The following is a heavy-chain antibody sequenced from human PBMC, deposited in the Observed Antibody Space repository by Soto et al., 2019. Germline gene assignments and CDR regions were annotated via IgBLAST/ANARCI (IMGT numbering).Heavy chain of an antibody. CDR1: GFSFSTFW. CDR2: INPEETTT. Sequence: EVQLVESGGDLVQPGGSLRLSCAASGFSFSTFWMHWVRQAPGKGLVGVSRINPEETTTTYADSVRGRCTISRDNAKNTLYLQMNSLRADDTAVYYCARGGLEPVDYWGQGTLVTVFS. CDR3: ARGGLEPVDY. V-gene: IGHV3-74*01. J-gene: IGHJ4*02. D-gene: IGHD2-2*01.